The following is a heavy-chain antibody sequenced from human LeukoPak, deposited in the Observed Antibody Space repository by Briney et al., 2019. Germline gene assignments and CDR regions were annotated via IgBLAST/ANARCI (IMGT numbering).Heavy chain of an antibody. CDR3: ARDVGGNYRYFDN. CDR1: GGSISSGSYY. J-gene: IGHJ4*02. Sequence: PSQTLSLTCTVSGGSISSGSYYWSWLRQPAGKGLEWIGHIYTSGSTNYNPSLKSRVTISVDTSKNQFSLKLSSVTAADTAVYYCARDVGGNYRYFDNWGQGTLVTVSS. CDR2: IYTSGST. D-gene: IGHD4-11*01. V-gene: IGHV4-61*09.